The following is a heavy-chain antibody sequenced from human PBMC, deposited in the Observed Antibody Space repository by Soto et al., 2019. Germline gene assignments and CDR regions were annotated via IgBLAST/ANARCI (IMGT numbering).Heavy chain of an antibody. CDR2: ISSSSSYI. V-gene: IGHV3-21*01. CDR1: GFTFSSYS. J-gene: IGHJ5*02. Sequence: SLRLSCAASGFTFSSYSMNWVRQAPGKGLEWVSSISSSSSYIYYADSVKGRFTISRDNAKNSLYLQMNSLRAEDTAVYYCATTYYDFWSGLPGFDPWGQGTLVTVSS. D-gene: IGHD3-3*01. CDR3: ATTYYDFWSGLPGFDP.